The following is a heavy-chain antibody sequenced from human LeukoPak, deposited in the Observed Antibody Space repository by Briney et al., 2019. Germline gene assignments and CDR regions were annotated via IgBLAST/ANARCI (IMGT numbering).Heavy chain of an antibody. D-gene: IGHD1-1*01. CDR1: GGSFSGYY. CDR2: INHSGST. J-gene: IGHJ6*03. CDR3: ARDRNWNVNYYYYYYMDV. V-gene: IGHV4-34*01. Sequence: SETLSLTCAVYGGSFSGYYWSWIRQPPGKGLEWIGEINHSGSTNYNPSLKSRVTISVDTSKYQFSLKLSSVTAADTAVYYCARDRNWNVNYYYYYYMDVWGKGTTVTISS.